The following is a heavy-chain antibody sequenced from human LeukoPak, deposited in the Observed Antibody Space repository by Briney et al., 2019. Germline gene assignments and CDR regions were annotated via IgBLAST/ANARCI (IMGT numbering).Heavy chain of an antibody. V-gene: IGHV1-18*01. CDR2: ISAYSGNT. CDR3: ARGISGGFDY. Sequence: ASVKVSCKASGYTFTSYGISWVRQAPGQGLEWMGWISAYSGNTNYSQRLRGRVTMTTDTSTSTAYMELRSLRSDDTAMYYCARGISGGFDYWGQGTLVTVSS. J-gene: IGHJ4*02. D-gene: IGHD1-26*01. CDR1: GYTFTSYG.